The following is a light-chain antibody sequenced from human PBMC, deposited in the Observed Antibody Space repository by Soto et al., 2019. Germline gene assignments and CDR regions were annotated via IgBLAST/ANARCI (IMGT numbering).Light chain of an antibody. Sequence: EIVMTQSPATLSVSPGERATLSCRASQSVSSNLAWYQQKPGQAPRLLTYGASTRATGIPARFSGSGSGTEFTLTISSLQSEDFAVYYCQQYNNWPPVWTFGQGTKVDIK. V-gene: IGKV3-15*01. CDR2: GAS. CDR1: QSVSSN. CDR3: QQYNNWPPVWT. J-gene: IGKJ1*01.